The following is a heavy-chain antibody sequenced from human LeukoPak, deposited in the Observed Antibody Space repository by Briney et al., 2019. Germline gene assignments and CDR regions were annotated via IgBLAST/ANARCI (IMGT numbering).Heavy chain of an antibody. CDR1: GYTFSSNH. CDR2: IHPSGGSA. V-gene: IGHV1-46*01. CDR3: ARAGVNYYYYMDV. J-gene: IGHJ6*03. D-gene: IGHD3-10*01. Sequence: ASVKVSCKASGYTFSSNHIHWVRQAPGQGLEWMGIIHPSGGSATHAQKFQGRVTMTSDTSTSTVYMELSSLGSEDTAVYYCARAGVNYYYYMDVWGKGTTVTISS.